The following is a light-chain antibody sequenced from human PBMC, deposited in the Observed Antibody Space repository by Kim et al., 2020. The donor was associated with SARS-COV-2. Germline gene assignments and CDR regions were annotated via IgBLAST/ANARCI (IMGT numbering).Light chain of an antibody. Sequence: SYELTQPPSVSVSPGQTARITCSGDALPKQYAYWYQQKPGQAPVLVIYKDSERPSGIPERFSGSSSGTTVTLTISGDQAEDEADYYCQSADSSGTYQVFG. CDR1: ALPKQY. J-gene: IGLJ3*02. V-gene: IGLV3-25*03. CDR2: KDS. CDR3: QSADSSGTYQV.